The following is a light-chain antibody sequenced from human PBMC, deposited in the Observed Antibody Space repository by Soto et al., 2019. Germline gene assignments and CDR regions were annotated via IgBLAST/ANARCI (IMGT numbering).Light chain of an antibody. CDR1: QTISGY. J-gene: IGKJ1*01. Sequence: EIVLTQSPATLSLSPGQRATLSCRASQTISGYLAWYQQKPGQPPRLLIYDASKRAAGIPARFSGSGSETDFTLTISSLEPEDFAVYYCQQYGSSPPTFGQGTKVEIK. V-gene: IGKV3-11*01. CDR3: QQYGSSPPT. CDR2: DAS.